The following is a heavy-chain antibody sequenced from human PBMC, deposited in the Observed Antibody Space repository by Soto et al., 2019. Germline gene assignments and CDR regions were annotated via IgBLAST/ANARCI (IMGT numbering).Heavy chain of an antibody. Sequence: SETLSLTCAVSGGSVSSGAYSWNWIRQPPGKGLERIGNIYQSESTYYNPSLKSRVTISVDRSKNQFSLNLSSVTAADTAVYFCDIGLYDSSAPLGDWFDPWGQGTLVIVSS. V-gene: IGHV4-30-2*01. D-gene: IGHD3-22*01. CDR2: IYQSEST. CDR1: GGSVSSGAYS. CDR3: DIGLYDSSAPLGDWFDP. J-gene: IGHJ5*02.